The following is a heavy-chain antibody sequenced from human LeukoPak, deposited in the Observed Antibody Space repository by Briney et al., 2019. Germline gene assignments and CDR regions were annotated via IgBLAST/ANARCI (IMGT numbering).Heavy chain of an antibody. J-gene: IGHJ6*02. CDR2: ISSSGSTI. CDR1: GFTFSDYY. D-gene: IGHD5-18*01. V-gene: IGHV3-11*01. CDR3: ATSSFHIAMAPGAYGMDV. Sequence: PGGSLRLSCAASGFTFSDYYMSWVRQAPGKGLEWVSYISSSGSTIYYADSVKGRFTISRDNAKNSLYLQMNSLRAEDTAVYYCATSSFHIAMAPGAYGMDVWGQGTTVTVSS.